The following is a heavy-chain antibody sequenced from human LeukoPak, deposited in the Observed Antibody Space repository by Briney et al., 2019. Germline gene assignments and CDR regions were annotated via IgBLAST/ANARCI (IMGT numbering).Heavy chain of an antibody. J-gene: IGHJ3*02. CDR3: ARSERITMILGGAFDI. Sequence: SETLSLTCTVSSGSIGSYYWSWLRQPPGKGLEWIGYIYYSGSTNYSPPLKSRVTISVDTSKNQFSLKLSSVTASDTAMYYCARSERITMILGGAFDIWGQGTMVTVSS. V-gene: IGHV4-59*08. D-gene: IGHD3-22*01. CDR1: SGSIGSYY. CDR2: IYYSGST.